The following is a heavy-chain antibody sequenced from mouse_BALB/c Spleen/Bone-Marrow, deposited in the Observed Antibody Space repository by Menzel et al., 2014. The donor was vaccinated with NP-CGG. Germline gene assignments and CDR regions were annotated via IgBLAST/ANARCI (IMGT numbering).Heavy chain of an antibody. V-gene: IGHV1S56*01. D-gene: IGHD1-1*01. CDR1: GYTFTSYY. Sequence: VQLQESGPELVKPGASARISCKASGYTFTSYYIQWVKQRPEQGLEWIGWIYPGNVNTKYNEKFKGKATLTADKSSSTAYMQLSSLTSEDSAVYFCARTTVALDYWGQGTTLTVSS. CDR2: IYPGNVNT. CDR3: ARTTVALDY. J-gene: IGHJ2*01.